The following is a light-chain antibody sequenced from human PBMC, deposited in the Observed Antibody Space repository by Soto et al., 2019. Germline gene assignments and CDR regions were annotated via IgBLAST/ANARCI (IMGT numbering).Light chain of an antibody. J-gene: IGLJ2*01. Sequence: QTVVTQPPSVSGAPGQRVTISCAGSASNLGTAYDVHWYQQLPGAAPKLLIYGDTNRPSGVPDRFSGSRSGTSASLAITGLQPEDEADYYCQSYDTGLSGLVFGGGTKVTVL. CDR2: GDT. CDR1: ASNLGTAYD. CDR3: QSYDTGLSGLV. V-gene: IGLV1-40*01.